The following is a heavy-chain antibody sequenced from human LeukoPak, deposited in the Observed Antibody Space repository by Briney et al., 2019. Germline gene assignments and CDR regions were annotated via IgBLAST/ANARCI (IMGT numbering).Heavy chain of an antibody. D-gene: IGHD3-9*01. CDR3: ARDSSPYYDILTGYYRPFFDY. CDR2: XXXXXXGT. V-gene: IGHV1-2*04. J-gene: IGHJ4*02. Sequence: XXFXXXXXHXVRQAPGQXLEWMGXXXXXXXGTNYAQKFQGWVAMTRDTSISTAYMELSRLRSDDTAVYYCARDSSPYYDILTGYYRPFFDYWGQGTLVTVSS. CDR1: XXFXXXX.